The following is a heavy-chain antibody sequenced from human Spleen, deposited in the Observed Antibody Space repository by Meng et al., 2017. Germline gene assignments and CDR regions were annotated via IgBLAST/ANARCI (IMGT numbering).Heavy chain of an antibody. CDR2: INPKSGDT. J-gene: IGHJ4*02. V-gene: IGHV1-2*06. D-gene: IGHD6-13*01. CDR3: ARDEDISAAGKLFGDY. CDR1: GYTFPDYW. Sequence: ASVKVSCKASGYTFPDYWLHWVRRAPGQGLEWMGRINPKSGDTHYAQRFQGRVTMTWDTSISTAYMELSGLRSDDTAMYYCARDEDISAAGKLFGDYWGQGTLVTVSS.